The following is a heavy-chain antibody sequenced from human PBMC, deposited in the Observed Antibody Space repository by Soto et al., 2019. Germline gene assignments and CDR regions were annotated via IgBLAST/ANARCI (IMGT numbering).Heavy chain of an antibody. J-gene: IGHJ3*02. Sequence: ASVKVSCKASGYTFTDYFIHWVRQAPGQGLEWIGWINPYSGGADLSQKFQGRVTMTRDTSISTAYMEVSSLRSDDTAVFYCARFMHYAHSRGSSHSCFDRWGQGTRVTV. V-gene: IGHV1-2*02. CDR1: GYTFTDYF. CDR2: INPYSGGA. CDR3: ARFMHYAHSRGSSHSCFDR. D-gene: IGHD3-10*01.